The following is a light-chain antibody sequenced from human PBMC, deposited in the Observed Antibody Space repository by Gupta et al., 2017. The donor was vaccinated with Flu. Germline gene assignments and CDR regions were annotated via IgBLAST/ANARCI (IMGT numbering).Light chain of an antibody. V-gene: IGKV3-11*01. Sequence: ATLSLSPGERATLSCRASQSVRRYLAWYKQKPGQAPRLLIYAASNRDTGIPARFSGSGYGKDFTLTISSREQEDFAVYYCQQRSNWPLITFGQGTLLEIK. CDR1: QSVRRY. J-gene: IGKJ5*01. CDR3: QQRSNWPLIT. CDR2: AAS.